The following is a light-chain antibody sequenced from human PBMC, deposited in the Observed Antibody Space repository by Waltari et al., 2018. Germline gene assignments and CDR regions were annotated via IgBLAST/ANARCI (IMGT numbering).Light chain of an antibody. CDR3: QDLHDYPV. J-gene: IGKJ3*01. CDR1: QSVSSRY. V-gene: IGKV3-20*01. CDR2: SAS. Sequence: IVLTQSPGTLSLSPGERATLSCRASQSVSSRYLAWYQQKPGQAPRVVIYSASGRATGIPDRFSGSGSGTDFTLTISRLEPEDFATYFCQDLHDYPVFGPGTKVDIK.